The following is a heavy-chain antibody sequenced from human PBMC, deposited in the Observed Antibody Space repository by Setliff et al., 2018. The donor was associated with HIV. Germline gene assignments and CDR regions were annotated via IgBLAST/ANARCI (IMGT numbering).Heavy chain of an antibody. CDR2: IWADEITK. CDR1: GFTFSPYA. CDR3: ASHFGYCSSTSCEGY. Sequence: PGGSLRLSCATSGFTFSPYAIHWVRQAPGMGVEWVAMIWADEITKFYADSVKGRFTISRDNSKNTMYLQMNTLRVEDTAVYYCASHFGYCSSTSCEGYWGQGALVTVSS. D-gene: IGHD2-2*01. J-gene: IGHJ4*02. V-gene: IGHV3-33*01.